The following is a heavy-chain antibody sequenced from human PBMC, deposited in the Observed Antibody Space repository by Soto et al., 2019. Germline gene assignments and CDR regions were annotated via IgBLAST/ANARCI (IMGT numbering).Heavy chain of an antibody. D-gene: IGHD6-13*01. Sequence: QVQLQQWGAGLLKTSETLSLTCAVYGGTLNGYYWRWIRQPPGQGLEWIGEIDQSRGTNYNPSLKSRVSISLDTSNNHFSLKLRSVAAADSAVYYCAGGTLTATAATDYWGQGSLVTVSS. CDR3: AGGTLTATAATDY. CDR1: GGTLNGYY. J-gene: IGHJ4*02. CDR2: IDQSRGT. V-gene: IGHV4-34*01.